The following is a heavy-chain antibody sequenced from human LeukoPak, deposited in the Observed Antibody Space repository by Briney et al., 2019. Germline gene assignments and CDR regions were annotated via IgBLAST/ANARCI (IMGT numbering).Heavy chain of an antibody. V-gene: IGHV1-2*02. CDR3: ARDLVIGISGGYYSYMDV. CDR1: GYTFIDHY. J-gene: IGHJ6*03. CDR2: INSNSGAT. D-gene: IGHD1-14*01. Sequence: ASVKVSCKASGYTFIDHYFHWVQQAPGQGLEWMGWINSNSGATRYAQKFQGRVALTRDTSINTAYMELSSLRSDDTAVYYCARDLVIGISGGYYSYMDVWGKGTTVTVSS.